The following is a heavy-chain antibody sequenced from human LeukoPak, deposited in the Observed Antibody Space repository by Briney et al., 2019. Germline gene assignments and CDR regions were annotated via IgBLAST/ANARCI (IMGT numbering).Heavy chain of an antibody. CDR2: IYPGDSDT. V-gene: IGHV5-51*01. J-gene: IGHJ5*02. CDR1: GSIFTSYW. D-gene: IGHD6-19*01. CDR3: ARTPYSSGWYFGGDENWFDP. Sequence: GASLQISCKGSGSIFTSYWIGWVRPLPGKGLEWMGIIYPGDSDTRYSPSFQGQVTISADKSISTAYLQWSSLKASDTAMYYCARTPYSSGWYFGGDENWFDPWGQGTLVTVSS.